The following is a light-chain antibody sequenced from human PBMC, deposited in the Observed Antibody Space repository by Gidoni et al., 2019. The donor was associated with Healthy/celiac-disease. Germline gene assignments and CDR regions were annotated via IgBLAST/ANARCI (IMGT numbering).Light chain of an antibody. Sequence: EIVMTQSPATLSVSPGERATLSCRASQSISRNLAWYQQKPGQAPRLLIYGASTRATGIPARFSGSGSGTEFTLTINSLQSEDFAVYYCQQYNNWPPLTFGGXTKVEIK. V-gene: IGKV3-15*01. CDR3: QQYNNWPPLT. CDR1: QSISRN. J-gene: IGKJ4*01. CDR2: GAS.